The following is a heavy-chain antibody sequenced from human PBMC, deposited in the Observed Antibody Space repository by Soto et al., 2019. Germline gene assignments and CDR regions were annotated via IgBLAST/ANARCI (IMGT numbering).Heavy chain of an antibody. D-gene: IGHD3-16*02. V-gene: IGHV1-69*13. J-gene: IGHJ6*02. CDR3: AMVFVIWGSPNKGRDF. CDR2: IIPIFGTA. CDR1: GGTFSSYA. Sequence: ASVQVSCTSSGGTFSSYAISWVRQAPGQGLEWMGGIIPIFGTANYAQKFQGRVTITADESTSTAYMKLSSLRSEDTAVYYCAMVFVIWGSPNKGRDFWGQGPTV.